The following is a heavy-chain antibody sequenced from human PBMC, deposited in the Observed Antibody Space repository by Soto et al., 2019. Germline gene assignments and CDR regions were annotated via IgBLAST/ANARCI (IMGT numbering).Heavy chain of an antibody. J-gene: IGHJ5*02. CDR3: ARKDKSGYCNWFDP. CDR1: GYRFTSYW. Sequence: PGESLKSSCRTSGYRFTSYWIACVRQMPGKGLEWMGIIFPSDSDTRYSPSFQGQFTISADRSTSTVFLQWASLKASDTAVYFCARKDKSGYCNWFDPWGQGTLVSVSS. V-gene: IGHV5-51*01. D-gene: IGHD3-22*01. CDR2: IFPSDSDT.